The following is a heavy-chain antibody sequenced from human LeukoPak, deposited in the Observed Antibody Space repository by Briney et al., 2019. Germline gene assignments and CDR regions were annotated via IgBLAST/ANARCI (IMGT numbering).Heavy chain of an antibody. D-gene: IGHD3-3*01. CDR1: GYTFPSYF. J-gene: IGHJ4*02. V-gene: IGHV1-46*01. Sequence: ASVKVSCKASGYTFPSYFMHWVRQAPGQGLEWMGIINPTGGSTTYAQKFQGRVTMTRDTSTSTVYMELSSLRSDDTAMYYCARQPHYDFWSGYSDYWGQGTLVTVSS. CDR2: INPTGGST. CDR3: ARQPHYDFWSGYSDY.